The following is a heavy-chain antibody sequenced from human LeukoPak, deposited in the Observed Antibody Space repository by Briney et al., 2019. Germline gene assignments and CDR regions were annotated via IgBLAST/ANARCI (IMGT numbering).Heavy chain of an antibody. CDR3: ARVPIAVAGYYFDY. CDR2: ISAYNGNT. CDR1: GYTFTSYG. J-gene: IGHJ4*02. V-gene: IGHV1-18*01. D-gene: IGHD6-19*01. Sequence: ASVKVSCKASGYTFTSYGISWVRQAPGQGLEWMGWISAYNGNTNHAQKLQGRVTMTTDTSTSTAYMELRSLRSDDTAVYYCARVPIAVAGYYFDYWGQGTLVTVSS.